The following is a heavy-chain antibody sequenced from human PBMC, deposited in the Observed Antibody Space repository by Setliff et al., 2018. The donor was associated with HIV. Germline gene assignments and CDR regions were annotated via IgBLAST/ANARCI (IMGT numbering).Heavy chain of an antibody. Sequence: ASVKVSCKASGYTFTGYYMHWVRQAPGQGLEWMGWINPNSGGTNYAQKFQGRVTMTRDTSISTAYMELRRLRSDDTAVYYCARNPDTSGYLYYYYYMDVWGKGTTVTV. CDR2: INPNSGGT. CDR1: GYTFTGYY. V-gene: IGHV1-2*02. J-gene: IGHJ6*03. D-gene: IGHD3-22*01. CDR3: ARNPDTSGYLYYYYYMDV.